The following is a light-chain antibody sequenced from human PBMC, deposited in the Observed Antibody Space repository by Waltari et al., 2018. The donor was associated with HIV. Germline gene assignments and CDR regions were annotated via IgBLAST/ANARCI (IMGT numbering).Light chain of an antibody. V-gene: IGKV1-39*01. CDR2: AAS. J-gene: IGKJ3*01. CDR3: QQSYSKETF. Sequence: DIQMTQSPSSLSASVGDRVTITCRASQSISSYLNWYLQKPGKAPKLLIYAASSLQSGVPSRFSGSGSGTDFTLTISSLQPEDFATYYCQQSYSKETFFGPGTKVDIK. CDR1: QSISSY.